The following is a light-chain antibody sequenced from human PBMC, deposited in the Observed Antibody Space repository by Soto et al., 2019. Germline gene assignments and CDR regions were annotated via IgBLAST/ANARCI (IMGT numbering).Light chain of an antibody. J-gene: IGKJ1*01. V-gene: IGKV1-39*01. CDR2: AAS. Sequence: DVQMTQSPSSLSASVGDRVTITCRASQSVSIYLNWYQQKPGKAPNLLISAASSLQNGVPSRFRGSGSGTDFTLTISGLQREDFATYYCQQSNSTPPWTFGQGTKVEIK. CDR3: QQSNSTPPWT. CDR1: QSVSIY.